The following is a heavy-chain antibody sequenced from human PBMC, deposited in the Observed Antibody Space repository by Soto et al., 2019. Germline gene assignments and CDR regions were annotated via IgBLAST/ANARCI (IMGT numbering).Heavy chain of an antibody. CDR1: GFTLSSYS. Sequence: GGSLRLSCAASGFTLSSYSMNWVRQAPGKGLEWVSDINNGSTNIYYADSVKGRFTISRDNSKNTLYLQMNSLRAEDTAVYYCAKISGTTTSDYYYYYMDVWGKGTTVTVSS. CDR2: INNGSTNI. CDR3: AKISGTTTSDYYYYYMDV. J-gene: IGHJ6*03. D-gene: IGHD1-7*01. V-gene: IGHV3-48*01.